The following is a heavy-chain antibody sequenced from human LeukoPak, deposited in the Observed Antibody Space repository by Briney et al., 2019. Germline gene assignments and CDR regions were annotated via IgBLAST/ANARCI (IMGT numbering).Heavy chain of an antibody. CDR2: ISSSGSTI. J-gene: IGHJ4*02. D-gene: IGHD3-22*01. Sequence: PGGSLRLSCATSGFTFTYYWMNWIRQAPGKGLEWVSYISSSGSTIYYADSVKGRFTISRDNAKNSLYLQMNSLRAEDTAVYYCARAGARGIVVVPYFYWGQGTLVTVSS. CDR1: GFTFTYYW. V-gene: IGHV3-48*04. CDR3: ARAGARGIVVVPYFY.